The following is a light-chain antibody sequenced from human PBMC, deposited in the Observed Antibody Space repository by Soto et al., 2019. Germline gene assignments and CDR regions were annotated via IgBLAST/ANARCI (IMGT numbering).Light chain of an antibody. J-gene: IGKJ3*01. Sequence: EILLTQSPGTLSLSPGESGTLSCRAGQALSSSSLAWYQQKPGQAPRLLIYGASTRASGIPDRFSGGGSGTDFTLTISRLEPEDFAVYYCQQYGSSPFTFGPGTKVDIK. V-gene: IGKV3-20*01. CDR3: QQYGSSPFT. CDR1: QALSSSS. CDR2: GAS.